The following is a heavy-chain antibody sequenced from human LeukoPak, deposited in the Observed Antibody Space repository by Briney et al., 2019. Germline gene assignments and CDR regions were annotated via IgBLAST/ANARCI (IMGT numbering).Heavy chain of an antibody. CDR1: GFSLSTFW. J-gene: IGHJ5*02. CDR2: IDYDGSTT. D-gene: IGHD3-3*01. V-gene: IGHV3-74*01. CDR3: ARHDWFDP. Sequence: GGSLRLSCAASGFSLSTFWMHWVRQAPGKGLVWVSRIDYDGSTTTYADSVKGRFTISRDNSKNMLYLEMNSLRAEDTAVYYCARHDWFDPWGQGTLVTVSS.